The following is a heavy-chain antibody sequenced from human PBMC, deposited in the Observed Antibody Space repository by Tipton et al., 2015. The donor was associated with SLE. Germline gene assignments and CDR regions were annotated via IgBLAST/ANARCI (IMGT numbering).Heavy chain of an antibody. Sequence: SLRLSCAASGFTFSSYAMHWVRPAPGKGLEWVAVISYDGSNKYYADSVKGRFTISRDNSKNTLYLQMNSLRAEDTAVYYCAKDDMVAMGDAFDIWGQGTMVTVSS. V-gene: IGHV3-30*04. J-gene: IGHJ3*02. CDR3: AKDDMVAMGDAFDI. CDR2: ISYDGSNK. D-gene: IGHD5-12*01. CDR1: GFTFSSYA.